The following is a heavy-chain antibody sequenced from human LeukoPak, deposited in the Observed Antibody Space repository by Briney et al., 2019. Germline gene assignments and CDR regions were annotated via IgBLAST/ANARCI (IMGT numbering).Heavy chain of an antibody. CDR1: GFTFSSYG. D-gene: IGHD1-26*01. V-gene: IGHV3-30*18. J-gene: IGHJ3*02. CDR2: ISYDGSNK. Sequence: TGGSLRLSCAASGFTFSSYGMHWVRQAPGKGLGWGAVISYDGSNKYYADSVKGRFTISRDNSKNTLYLQMNSLRAEDTAVYYCAKEPKVGATVLGAFDIWGQGTMVTVSS. CDR3: AKEPKVGATVLGAFDI.